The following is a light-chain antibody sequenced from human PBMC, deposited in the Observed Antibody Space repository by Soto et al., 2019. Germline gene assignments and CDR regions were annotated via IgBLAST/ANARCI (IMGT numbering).Light chain of an antibody. CDR1: SGHSSYA. Sequence: QPVLTQSPSASASLGASVKLTCTLSSGHSSYAIAWHQQQPEKGPRYLMKLNSDGSHSKGDGIPDRFSGSSSGAERYLTISRLQSEDEADYYCQTWGTGTQGVFGGGTKVTVL. V-gene: IGLV4-69*01. CDR2: LNSDGSH. J-gene: IGLJ3*02. CDR3: QTWGTGTQGV.